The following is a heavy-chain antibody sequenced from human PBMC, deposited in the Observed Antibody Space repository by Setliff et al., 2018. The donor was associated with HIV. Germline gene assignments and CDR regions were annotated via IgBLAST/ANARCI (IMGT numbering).Heavy chain of an antibody. V-gene: IGHV4-34*01. CDR2: INHSGGT. Sequence: TSETLSLTCAVSGGTFSLHYYTWIRQSPLRGLEWIGEINHSGGTRYNPSLESRVTMSLDSSRKQFSLRLVSVTAADTAVYYCARLYYDSTGMLGYYFDYWGQGTLVTVSS. J-gene: IGHJ4*02. D-gene: IGHD3-22*01. CDR3: ARLYYDSTGMLGYYFDY. CDR1: GGTFSLHY.